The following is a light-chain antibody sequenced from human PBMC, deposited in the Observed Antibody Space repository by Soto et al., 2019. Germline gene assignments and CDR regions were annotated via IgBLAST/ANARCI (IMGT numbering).Light chain of an antibody. J-gene: IGKJ4*01. CDR2: GAS. V-gene: IGKV3-15*01. CDR1: QSVSTN. Sequence: VMTQSPVTLSVSPGVRATLSCSASQSVSTNLAWYQHKPGQAPRFLIYGASTRATGIPARFSGSGSGTEFTLTISSLQSADSAVYYCQQYNDLVTFGGGTPVEIK. CDR3: QQYNDLVT.